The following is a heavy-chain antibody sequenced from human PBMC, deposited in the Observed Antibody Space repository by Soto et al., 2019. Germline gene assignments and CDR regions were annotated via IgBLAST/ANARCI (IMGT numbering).Heavy chain of an antibody. CDR1: GYTFTSYA. CDR2: INAGNGNT. CDR3: AREIMITFGGGIVGYYFDC. D-gene: IGHD3-16*02. J-gene: IGHJ4*02. Sequence: QVQLVQSGAEVKKPGASVKVSCKASGYTFTSYAMHWVRQAPGQRLEWMGWINAGNGNTKYSQKFQGRVTITRDTSAITACMERSSLRSEYTAVYYCAREIMITFGGGIVGYYFDCWGQGTLVTVSS. V-gene: IGHV1-3*01.